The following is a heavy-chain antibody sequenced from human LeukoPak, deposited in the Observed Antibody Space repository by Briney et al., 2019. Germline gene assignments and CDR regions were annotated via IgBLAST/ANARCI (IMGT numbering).Heavy chain of an antibody. CDR2: ISAYNGNT. V-gene: IGHV1-18*01. CDR1: GYTFTSYG. CDR3: ARGGQWLAEFDY. Sequence: ASVKVSCKTSGYTFTSYGFSWVRQAPGQGLEWMGWISAYNGNTNYAHNLQGRVAMTTDTSTSTAYMELSSLRSEDTAVYYCARGGQWLAEFDYWGQGTLVTVSS. J-gene: IGHJ4*02. D-gene: IGHD6-19*01.